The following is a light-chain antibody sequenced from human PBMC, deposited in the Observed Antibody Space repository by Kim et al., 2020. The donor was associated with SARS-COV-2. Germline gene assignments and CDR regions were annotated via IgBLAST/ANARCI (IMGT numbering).Light chain of an antibody. Sequence: EIVLTQSPATLSLPPGETATLSCRASQSVSRSLACYQQQPGHDPRLLIYDAFYRATGIPARFSGSASETDFTLTIYSLEPEDVAVYFCQRRTIFGGGTKVDIK. V-gene: IGKV3-11*01. CDR1: QSVSRS. CDR2: DAF. CDR3: QRRTI. J-gene: IGKJ4*01.